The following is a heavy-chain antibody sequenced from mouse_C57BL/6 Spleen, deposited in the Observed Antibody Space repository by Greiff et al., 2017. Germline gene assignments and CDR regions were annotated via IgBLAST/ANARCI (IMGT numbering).Heavy chain of an antibody. J-gene: IGHJ3*01. Sequence: QVQLQQPGAELVKPGASVKMSCKASGYTFTSYWITWVKQRPGQGLEWIGDIYPGSGSTNYNEKFKSKATLTVDTSSSTAYMQLSSLTSEDSAVYYCARWTYGSSPLFAYWGQGTLVTVSA. CDR3: ARWTYGSSPLFAY. V-gene: IGHV1-55*01. CDR1: GYTFTSYW. CDR2: IYPGSGST. D-gene: IGHD1-1*01.